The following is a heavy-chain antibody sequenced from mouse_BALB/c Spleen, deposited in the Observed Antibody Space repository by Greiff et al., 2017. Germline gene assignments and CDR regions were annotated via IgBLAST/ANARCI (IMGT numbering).Heavy chain of an antibody. D-gene: IGHD4-1*02. V-gene: IGHV5-17*02. CDR3: ARSPTGSFDY. Sequence: VQLQQSGGGLVQPGGSRKLSCAASGFTFSSFGMHWVRQAPEKGLEWVAYISSGSSTIYYADTVKGRFTISRDNPKNTLFLQMTSLRSEDTAMYYCARSPTGSFDYWGQGTTLTVSS. CDR2: ISSGSSTI. CDR1: GFTFSSFG. J-gene: IGHJ2*01.